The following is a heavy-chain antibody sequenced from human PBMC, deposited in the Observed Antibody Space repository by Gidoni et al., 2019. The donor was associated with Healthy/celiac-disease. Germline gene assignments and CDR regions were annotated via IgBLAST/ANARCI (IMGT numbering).Heavy chain of an antibody. CDR3: ATDLLAEMITGPIDY. CDR2: ISYDGSNP. V-gene: IGHV3-30*03. CDR1: GLTFISYG. J-gene: IGHJ4*02. Sequence: VNMGETGGGVVQPGRSLRLSRAASGLTFISYGMHWVRQAPGKGLAWGAVISYDGSNPDYADSVKGRFTISRDNSKNTLYLQMNSLGAEDTAVYYCATDLLAEMITGPIDYWGQGTLVTVSS. D-gene: IGHD3-16*01.